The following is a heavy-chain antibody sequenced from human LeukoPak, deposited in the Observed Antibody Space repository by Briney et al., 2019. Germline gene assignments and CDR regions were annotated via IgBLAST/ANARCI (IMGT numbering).Heavy chain of an antibody. D-gene: IGHD1-7*01. CDR3: ARVSRGGRTRYYFDY. CDR1: GYTFTSYG. J-gene: IGHJ4*02. V-gene: IGHV1-18*01. Sequence: GASVKVSCKASGYTFTSYGISWVRQAPGQGLEWMGWISAYNGNTNYAQKLQGRVTMTTDTSTSTAYMELRSLRSDGTAVYYCARVSRGGRTRYYFDYWGQGTLVTVSS. CDR2: ISAYNGNT.